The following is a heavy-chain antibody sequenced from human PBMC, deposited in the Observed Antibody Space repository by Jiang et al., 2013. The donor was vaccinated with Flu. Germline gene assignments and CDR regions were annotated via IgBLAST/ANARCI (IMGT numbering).Heavy chain of an antibody. Sequence: GGGLVQPGGSLRLSCAASGFTFSSYAMSWVRQAPGKGLEWVSTISDSGGSTYYVDSVKGRFTISRDNSKNTLYLQMNSLRAEDTAVYYCAKLYYYGSGSYSPLDYWGQGTLVTVSS. CDR1: GFTFSSYA. CDR3: AKLYYYGSGSYSPLDY. J-gene: IGHJ4*02. CDR2: ISDSGGST. D-gene: IGHD3-10*01. V-gene: IGHV3-23*01.